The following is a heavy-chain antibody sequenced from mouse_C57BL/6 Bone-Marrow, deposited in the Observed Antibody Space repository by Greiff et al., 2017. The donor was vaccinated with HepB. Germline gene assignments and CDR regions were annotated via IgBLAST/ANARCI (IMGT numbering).Heavy chain of an antibody. J-gene: IGHJ1*03. CDR1: GFTFSDYG. V-gene: IGHV5-17*01. D-gene: IGHD1-1*01. CDR3: ARVGGYYYGSSYDWYFDV. CDR2: ISSGSSTI. Sequence: EVKLVESGGGLVKPGGSLKLSCAASGFTFSDYGMHWVRQAPEKGLEWVAYISSGSSTIYYADTVKGRFTISRDNAKNTLFLQMTSLRSEDTAMYYCARVGGYYYGSSYDWYFDVWGTGTTVTVSS.